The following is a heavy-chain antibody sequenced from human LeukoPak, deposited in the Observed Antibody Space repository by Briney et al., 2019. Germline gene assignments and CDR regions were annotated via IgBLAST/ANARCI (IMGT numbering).Heavy chain of an antibody. CDR3: ARTSNYWSPYFDY. CDR1: GFTFSDYY. J-gene: IGHJ4*02. CDR2: ISSSGSTI. V-gene: IGHV3-11*01. D-gene: IGHD1-1*01. Sequence: PGGSLRLSCATSGFTFSDYYMSWIRQAPGKGLEWVSYISSSGSTIYYADSVKGRFTISRDNAKNSLYLQMNSLRAEDTAVYYCARTSNYWSPYFDYWGQGALVTVSS.